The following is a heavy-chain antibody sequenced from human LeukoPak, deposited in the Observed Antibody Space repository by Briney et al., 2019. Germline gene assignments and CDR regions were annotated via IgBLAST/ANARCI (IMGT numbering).Heavy chain of an antibody. D-gene: IGHD3-10*01. J-gene: IGHJ5*02. CDR2: ISPTSGGT. CDR3: ARDGSGTYWAYYNWFDP. V-gene: IGHV1-2*02. CDR1: GYTFTGYY. Sequence: GASVKVSCKASGYTFTGYYMHWVRQAPGQGLEWMGWISPTSGGTNYAQKFQGRVTMTRNTSISTAYMELSNLRPEDTAVYYCARDGSGTYWAYYNWFDPWGQGTLVTVSS.